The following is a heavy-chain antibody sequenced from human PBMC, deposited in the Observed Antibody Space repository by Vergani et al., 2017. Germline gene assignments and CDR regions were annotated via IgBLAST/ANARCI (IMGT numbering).Heavy chain of an antibody. Sequence: QVQLQESGPGLVTPSETLSLTCAVSGYSISSGYYWGWIRQPPGKGLEWIGYIYHSGSTYYNPSLKSRVTISVDRSKNQFSLKLSSVTAADTAVYYCARGGSRGGMDVWGQGTTVTVSS. CDR1: GYSISSGYY. CDR2: IYHSGST. CDR3: ARGGSRGGMDV. J-gene: IGHJ6*02. V-gene: IGHV4-38-2*01. D-gene: IGHD3-10*01.